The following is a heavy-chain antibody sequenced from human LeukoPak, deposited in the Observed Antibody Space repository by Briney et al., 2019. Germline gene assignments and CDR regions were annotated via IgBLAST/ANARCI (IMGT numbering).Heavy chain of an antibody. D-gene: IGHD3-22*01. CDR2: IYSGGST. J-gene: IGHJ4*02. Sequence: GGSLRLSCAASGFTVSSNYMSWVRQAPGKGLEWVSVIYSGGSTYYADSVKGRFTISRDNAKNSLYLQMNSLRAEDTAVYYCASYGYYDSSGYLTLFDYWGQGTLVTVSS. CDR1: GFTVSSNY. V-gene: IGHV3-66*01. CDR3: ASYGYYDSSGYLTLFDY.